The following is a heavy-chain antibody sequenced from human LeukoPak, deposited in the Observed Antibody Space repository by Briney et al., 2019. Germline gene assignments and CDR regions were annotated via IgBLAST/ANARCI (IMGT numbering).Heavy chain of an antibody. CDR2: VSSDTRTT. CDR3: AIGSYGPWDY. D-gene: IGHD1-26*01. Sequence: QPGGSLRLSCAASGFTFTSYSMNWVRQAPGKGLEWVAYVSSDTRTTYYADSVKGRFTISRDNSKNTLYLQMNSLRAEDTAVYYCAIGSYGPWDYWGQGTLVTVSS. CDR1: GFTFTSYS. J-gene: IGHJ4*02. V-gene: IGHV3-48*01.